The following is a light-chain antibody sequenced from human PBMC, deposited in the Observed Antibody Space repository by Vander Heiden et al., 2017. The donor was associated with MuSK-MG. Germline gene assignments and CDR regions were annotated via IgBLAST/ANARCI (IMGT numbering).Light chain of an antibody. V-gene: IGKV3D-15*01. Sequence: EIVLTQFPATLSVSPGERVTLSCRARQIISSDLAWYQQKPGQAPRLLISGASTRATGVPARFSDSGSGTYFTLTISSLQSEDFAVYYCQQYDTWPYTFGQGTKLEIK. CDR2: GAS. CDR1: QIISSD. J-gene: IGKJ2*01. CDR3: QQYDTWPYT.